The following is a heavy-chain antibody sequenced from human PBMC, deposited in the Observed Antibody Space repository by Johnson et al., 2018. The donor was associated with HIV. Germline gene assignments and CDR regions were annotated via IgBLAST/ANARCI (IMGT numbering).Heavy chain of an antibody. CDR2: ISYDGSNK. V-gene: IGHV3-30-3*01. CDR1: GFTFSSYA. CDR3: AREGGIRGPSPVDAFDI. J-gene: IGHJ3*02. D-gene: IGHD3-16*01. Sequence: QEQLVESGGGVVQPGRSLRLSCAASGFTFSSYAMHWVRQAPGKGLEWVAVISYDGSNKYSADSVKGRFTISRDNSKNTLSLQMNSLRAEDTAVYYCAREGGIRGPSPVDAFDIWGQGTMVTVSS.